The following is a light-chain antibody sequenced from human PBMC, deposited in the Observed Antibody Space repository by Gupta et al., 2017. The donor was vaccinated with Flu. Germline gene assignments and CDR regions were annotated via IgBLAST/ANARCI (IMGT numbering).Light chain of an antibody. CDR3: QQRSNGPASHT. Sequence: EIVLTQSPATLSLSPGERATLSCRARQRVSSYLAWCQKKPGQAPRLLIYDASNRATGSTARFSGSGVGTDFNLTISSLEPEDFEVYYCQQRSNGPASHTLGQGTKLEIK. V-gene: IGKV3-11*01. CDR2: DAS. CDR1: QRVSSY. J-gene: IGKJ2*01.